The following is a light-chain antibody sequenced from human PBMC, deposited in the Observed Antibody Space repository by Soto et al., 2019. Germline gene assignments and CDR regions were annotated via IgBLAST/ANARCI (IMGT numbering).Light chain of an antibody. CDR1: QSISTW. V-gene: IGKV1-5*03. J-gene: IGKJ1*01. Sequence: DIPMTQSPSTLSASVGERVTITCRASQSISTWLAWYQQKPGKAPKLLIYMASTLESGVPSRFSGSASGTEFTLTISSLQPDDFATYYCQQHNSYPATFGQGTKVEIK. CDR3: QQHNSYPAT. CDR2: MAS.